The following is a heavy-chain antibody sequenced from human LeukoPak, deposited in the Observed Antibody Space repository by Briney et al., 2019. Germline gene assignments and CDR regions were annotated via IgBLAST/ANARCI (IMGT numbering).Heavy chain of an antibody. Sequence: GGSLRLSCAASGFTFSSYALSWVRQAPGKGLEWVSGISGSGGSTFYADSVKGRFTISRDKSKNTLYLQMNSLRAEDTAVYYCAKKYDSSGYYSAFFDYWGQGTLVTVSS. CDR3: AKKYDSSGYYSAFFDY. CDR2: ISGSGGST. CDR1: GFTFSSYA. J-gene: IGHJ4*02. V-gene: IGHV3-23*01. D-gene: IGHD3-22*01.